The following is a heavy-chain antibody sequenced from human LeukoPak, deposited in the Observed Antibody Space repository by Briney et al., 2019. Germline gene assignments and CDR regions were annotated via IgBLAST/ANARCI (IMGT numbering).Heavy chain of an antibody. CDR3: ARPHGDSYCGGDCYYY. Sequence: SVKVSCKGSGGTFSSYAISWVRQAPGQGLEWMGGIIPIFGTANYAQKFQGRVTITADESTSTAYMELSSLRSEDTAVYYCARPHGDSYCGGDCYYYWGQGTLVSVSS. CDR1: GGTFSSYA. CDR2: IIPIFGTA. J-gene: IGHJ4*02. V-gene: IGHV1-69*01. D-gene: IGHD2-21*01.